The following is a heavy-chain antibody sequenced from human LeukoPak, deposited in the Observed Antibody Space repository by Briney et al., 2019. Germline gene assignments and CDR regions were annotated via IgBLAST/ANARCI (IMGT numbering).Heavy chain of an antibody. D-gene: IGHD3-10*01. CDR3: ARGAYFYGSGINWFDP. CDR2: IYYSGST. CDR1: GGSISSYY. Sequence: KSSETLSLTCTVSGGSISSYYWSWIRQPPGKGLEWIGYIYYSGSTNYNPSLKSRVTISVDTSKNQFSLKLSSVTAADTAVYYCARGAYFYGSGINWFDPWGQGTLITVSS. V-gene: IGHV4-59*08. J-gene: IGHJ5*02.